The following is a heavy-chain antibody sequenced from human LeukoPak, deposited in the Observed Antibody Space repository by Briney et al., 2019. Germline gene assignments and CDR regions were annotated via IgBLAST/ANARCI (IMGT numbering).Heavy chain of an antibody. Sequence: KPSETLSLTCSVSGYSVTSFYWSWIRQPPGKGLEWIGYVSSDGTTNYTPSLRSRVIMSVDTAKNPNSLNRTSLTAADTATYCCARLDFVGDGCYSHWGRGTLVTVSS. J-gene: IGHJ4*02. CDR2: VSSDGTT. D-gene: IGHD2-21*01. CDR3: ARLDFVGDGCYSH. V-gene: IGHV4-59*08. CDR1: GYSVTSFY.